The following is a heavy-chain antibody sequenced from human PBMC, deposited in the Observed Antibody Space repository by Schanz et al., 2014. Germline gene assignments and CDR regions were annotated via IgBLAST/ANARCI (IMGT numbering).Heavy chain of an antibody. CDR2: IIPILDKT. D-gene: IGHD6-13*01. CDR1: GGTFSSST. CDR3: ARDGEAAAGCDY. J-gene: IGHJ4*02. V-gene: IGHV1-69*08. Sequence: QVQLVQSGAEVKKPGPSVKVSCKASGGTFSSSTLTWARQAPGQGLEWMGRIIPILDKTNYAQKFQGRVTMTRDTSTSTVYMELSSLRSEDTAVYYCARDGEAAAGCDYWGQGTLXTVSS.